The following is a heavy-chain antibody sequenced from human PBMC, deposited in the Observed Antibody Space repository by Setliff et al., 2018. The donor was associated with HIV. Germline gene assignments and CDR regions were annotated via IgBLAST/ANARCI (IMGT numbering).Heavy chain of an antibody. CDR1: GGSFTNYF. CDR2: INHSGST. J-gene: IGHJ4*02. CDR3: ARLTTTYYYDSSAYYHPV. D-gene: IGHD3-22*01. V-gene: IGHV4-34*01. Sequence: PSETLSLTCAVYGGSFTNYFWSWIRQSPGKGLEWIGEINHSGSTNYNPSLKSRVTISVDTSKNQFSLKLSSVTAADTAVFYCARLTTTYYYDSSAYYHPVWGQGTLVTVSS.